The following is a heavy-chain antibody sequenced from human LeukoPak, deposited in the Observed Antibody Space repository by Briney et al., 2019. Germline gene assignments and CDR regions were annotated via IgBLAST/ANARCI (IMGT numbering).Heavy chain of an antibody. CDR2: IKQDGSEK. Sequence: PGGSLRLSCAASGFTFSSYWMSWVRQAPGKGLEWVANIKQDGSEKYYVDSVKGRFTISRDNAKNSLYLQMNSLRAEDTAVYYCARGGGGYYDSSGYYPDYFDYWGQGTLVTVSS. CDR3: ARGGGGYYDSSGYYPDYFDY. D-gene: IGHD3-22*01. J-gene: IGHJ4*02. V-gene: IGHV3-7*01. CDR1: GFTFSSYW.